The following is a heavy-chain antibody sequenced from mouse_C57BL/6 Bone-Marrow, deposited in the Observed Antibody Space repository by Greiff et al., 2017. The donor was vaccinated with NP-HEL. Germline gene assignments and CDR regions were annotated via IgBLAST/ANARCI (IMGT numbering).Heavy chain of an antibody. J-gene: IGHJ1*03. Sequence: VQLKESGGGLVQPGGSLKLSCAASGIDFSRYWMSWVRRAPGKGLEWIGEINPDSSTLNYASSLKDKFIISRDNAKNTLYLQMSKVRSEETALYYCARLGDFGYFDVWGTGTTVTVSS. CDR2: INPDSSTL. CDR3: ARLGDFGYFDV. V-gene: IGHV4-1*01. CDR1: GIDFSRYW.